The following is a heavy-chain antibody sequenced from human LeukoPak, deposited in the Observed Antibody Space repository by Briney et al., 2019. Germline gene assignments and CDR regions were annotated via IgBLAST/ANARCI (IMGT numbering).Heavy chain of an antibody. D-gene: IGHD1-26*01. J-gene: IGHJ3*02. CDR2: ISSSSTYI. CDR1: GFTFSTYS. V-gene: IGHV3-21*01. CDR3: ARPTLTGSYWDAFHI. Sequence: PGGSLRLSCAASGFTFSTYSMNWVRQAPGKGLEWVSSISSSSTYIYYADSVKGRFTISRDNAKNSLYLQMNSLRAEDTAVYSCARPTLTGSYWDAFHIWGQGTTVTVSS.